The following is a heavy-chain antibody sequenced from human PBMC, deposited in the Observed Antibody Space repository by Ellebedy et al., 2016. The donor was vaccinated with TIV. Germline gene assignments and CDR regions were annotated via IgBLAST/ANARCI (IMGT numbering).Heavy chain of an antibody. D-gene: IGHD4-17*01. CDR2: ISSSSGYI. CDR1: GFTFSTYS. CDR3: ARAVALTTPFEN. V-gene: IGHV3-21*01. Sequence: GESLKISCAASGFTFSTYSMNWVRQSPGKGLEWVSSISSSSGYIYYADSVKGRFTISRDNAKNSLYLQMNSLRAEDTAVYYCARAVALTTPFENWGQGTLVTVSS. J-gene: IGHJ4*02.